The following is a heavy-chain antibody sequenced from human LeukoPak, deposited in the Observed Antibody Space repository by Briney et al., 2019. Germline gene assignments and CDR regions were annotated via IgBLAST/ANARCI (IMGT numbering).Heavy chain of an antibody. D-gene: IGHD3-10*01. CDR3: AKASTFGELNRPFDH. CDR1: GFTFSSYA. CDR2: ISGSGGST. Sequence: GGSLRLSCAASGFTFSSYAMSWVRQAPGKGLEWVSAISGSGGSTYYSDSVKGRFTISRDNSKNTLFLQMNSLRAEDTAVYYCAKASTFGELNRPFDHWGQGTLVTVSS. V-gene: IGHV3-23*01. J-gene: IGHJ5*02.